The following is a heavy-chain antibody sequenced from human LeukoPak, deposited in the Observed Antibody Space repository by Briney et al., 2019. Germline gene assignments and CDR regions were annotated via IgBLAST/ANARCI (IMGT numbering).Heavy chain of an antibody. CDR2: IYPGDSDT. D-gene: IGHD4-17*01. J-gene: IGHJ3*02. Sequence: GESLQISCKGSGYSFTNYWITWVRHLPGKGLEWMGIIYPGDSDTRYSPSLEGQVTFSADKSINTAYLQWSSLKASDTAMYYCGRRRTMTTWGDASDIWGQGTMVTVSS. CDR3: GRRRTMTTWGDASDI. V-gene: IGHV5-51*01. CDR1: GYSFTNYW.